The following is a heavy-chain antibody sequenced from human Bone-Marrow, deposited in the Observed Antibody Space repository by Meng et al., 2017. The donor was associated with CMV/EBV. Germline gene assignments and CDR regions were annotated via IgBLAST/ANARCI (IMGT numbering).Heavy chain of an antibody. D-gene: IGHD2-15*01. J-gene: IGHJ6*02. Sequence: GESLKISCAASGFTFSGSSMNWVRQAPGKGLEWVSSISSSAVYIDYIDSVEGRFTISRDNAKNSLYLQMNSLRAEDAAVYYCARGVAAMSYYYGMDVWGQGTTVTVSS. CDR3: ARGVAAMSYYYGMDV. CDR1: GFTFSGSS. CDR2: ISSSAVYI. V-gene: IGHV3-21*01.